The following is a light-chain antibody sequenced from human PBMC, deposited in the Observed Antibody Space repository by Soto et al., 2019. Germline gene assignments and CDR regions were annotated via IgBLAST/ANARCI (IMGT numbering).Light chain of an antibody. J-gene: IGLJ1*01. CDR1: ALPRQY. CDR3: QSADTSGNFV. CDR2: KDS. Sequence: SYELTQPPSVSVSPGQTARITCSGDALPRQYAYWYQQKPGQAPVVVMYKDSERPSGIPERFSGSSSGTTVTLTISGVQAEDEADYYCQSADTSGNFVFGTGTKVTVL. V-gene: IGLV3-25*02.